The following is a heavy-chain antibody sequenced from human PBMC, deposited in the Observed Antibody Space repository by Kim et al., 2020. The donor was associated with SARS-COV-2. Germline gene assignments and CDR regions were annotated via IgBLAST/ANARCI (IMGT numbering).Heavy chain of an antibody. Sequence: GGSLRLSCATSGFTFSAYDMNWVRQAPGKGLEWLSFITKSSTTIYYADSVEGRFTISRDNAKNSLFLQMNSLRDEDTALFSLLEVGWGGVFDLWGKGTRV. D-gene: IGHD3-16*01. CDR1: GFTFSAYD. CDR2: ITKSSTTI. CDR3: LEVGWGGVFDL. J-gene: IGHJ3*01. V-gene: IGHV3-48*02.